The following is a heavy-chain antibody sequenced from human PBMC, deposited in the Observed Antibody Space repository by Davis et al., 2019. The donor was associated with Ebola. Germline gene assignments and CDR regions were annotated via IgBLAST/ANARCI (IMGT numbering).Heavy chain of an antibody. D-gene: IGHD3-22*01. J-gene: IGHJ5*02. V-gene: IGHV4-4*02. CDR3: ARLSYYYDSSGLGNWFDP. CDR2: IHHSGST. Sequence: MPSETLSLTCAVSGGSISSSNWWSWVRQPPGKGLEWIGEIHHSGSTNYNPSLKSRVTISVDKSKNQFSLKLSSVTAADTAVYYCARLSYYYDSSGLGNWFDPWGQGTLVTVSS. CDR1: GGSISSSNW.